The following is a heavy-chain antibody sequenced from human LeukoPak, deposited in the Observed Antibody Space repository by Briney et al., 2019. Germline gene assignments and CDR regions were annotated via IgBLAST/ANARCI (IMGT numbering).Heavy chain of an antibody. CDR2: IYHSGST. J-gene: IGHJ4*02. D-gene: IGHD2-15*01. CDR3: ARVLGSGEFDY. Sequence: SETLSLTCAVSGGSINSGGYSWSWIRQPPGKGLEWIGYIYHSGSTYYNPSLKSRVTISVDRSKNQFSLKLSSVTAADTAVYYCARVLGSGEFDYWGQGTLVTVSS. V-gene: IGHV4-30-2*01. CDR1: GGSINSGGYS.